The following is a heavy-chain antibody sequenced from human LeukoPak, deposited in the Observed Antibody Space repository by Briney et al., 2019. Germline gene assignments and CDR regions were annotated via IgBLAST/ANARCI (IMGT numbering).Heavy chain of an antibody. V-gene: IGHV3-30*18. J-gene: IGHJ6*02. CDR3: ANGDPGPADHPMNDYYYSLDV. Sequence: GTSLRLSCAGSGFTFGTYGMYWVRQAPGKGLEWVAVISYDGNSKYYSGSAKGRFTISRDNSKNTLYLQMNSLRPEDTAVYYCANGDPGPADHPMNDYYYSLDVWGQGTTVIVSS. CDR1: GFTFGTYG. CDR2: ISYDGNSK. D-gene: IGHD2-2*01.